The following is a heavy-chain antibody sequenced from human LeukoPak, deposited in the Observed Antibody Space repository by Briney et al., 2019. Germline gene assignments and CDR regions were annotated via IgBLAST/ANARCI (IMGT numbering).Heavy chain of an antibody. CDR2: IYSGGST. D-gene: IGHD5-24*01. Sequence: GGSLRLSCTGSGFSFTNYAMHWVRQAPGEGLEWVSVIYSGGSTYYADSVNGRFTISRDNSKNTLSLQMNSLRAAGTAVYYCAKGGLRDGYSYASWGQGTLITVSS. CDR3: AKGGLRDGYSYAS. J-gene: IGHJ5*02. V-gene: IGHV3-23*03. CDR1: GFSFTNYA.